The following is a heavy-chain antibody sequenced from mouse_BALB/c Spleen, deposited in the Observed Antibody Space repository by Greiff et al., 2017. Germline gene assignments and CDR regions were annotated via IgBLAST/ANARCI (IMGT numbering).Heavy chain of an antibody. J-gene: IGHJ2*01. CDR3: ARNYYGSSFDY. CDR2: INPSTGYT. CDR1: GYTFTSYW. D-gene: IGHD1-1*01. Sequence: VQLVESGAELAKPGASVKMSCKASGYTFTSYWMHWVKQRPGQGLEWIGYINPSTGYTEYNQKFKDKATLTADKSSSTAYMQLSSLTSEDSAVYYCARNYYGSSFDYWGQGTTLTVSS. V-gene: IGHV1-7*01.